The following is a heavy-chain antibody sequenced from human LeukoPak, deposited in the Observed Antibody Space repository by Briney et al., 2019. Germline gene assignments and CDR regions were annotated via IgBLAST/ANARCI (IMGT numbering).Heavy chain of an antibody. Sequence: GGSLRLSCAASGFTFSSYGMSWVRQAPGKGVEWVSAISGSGGNTYYAGSVKGRSTISRDNSRNTLSLQMNSLTGEGPAVYLFAKDDVHSGDWGQGTLVTVSS. D-gene: IGHD6-6*01. CDR3: AKDDVHSGD. V-gene: IGHV3-23*01. J-gene: IGHJ4*02. CDR1: GFTFSSYG. CDR2: ISGSGGNT.